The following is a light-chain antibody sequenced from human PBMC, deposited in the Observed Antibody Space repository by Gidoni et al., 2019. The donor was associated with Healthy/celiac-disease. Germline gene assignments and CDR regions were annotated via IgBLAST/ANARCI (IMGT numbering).Light chain of an antibody. J-gene: IGLJ2*01. CDR1: SSDVGGYNY. CDR2: EVS. V-gene: IGLV2-8*01. Sequence: QSALTPPPSASAPPGQAVTISCTGTSSDVGGYNYVSWSQQHQGKAPKLIIYEVSKRPSGVPDRFSGSKSGNPASLTVSGLQAEDEADYYCSSYAGSVVFGGGTKLPVL. CDR3: SSYAGSVV.